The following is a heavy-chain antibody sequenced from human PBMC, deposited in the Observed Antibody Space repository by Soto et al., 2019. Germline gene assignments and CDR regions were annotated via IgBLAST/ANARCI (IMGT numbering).Heavy chain of an antibody. CDR2: ISYDGSNK. D-gene: IGHD3-22*01. J-gene: IGHJ6*02. CDR1: GFTFSSYA. Sequence: QVQLVESGGGVVQPGRSLRLSCAASGFTFSSYAMHWVRQAPGKGLEWVPVISYDGSNKYYADSVKGRFTITRDNSKNTLYRQMNSLRAEDTAVYYCARDVYYYDSSGWDVWGQGTTVTVSS. CDR3: ARDVYYYDSSGWDV. V-gene: IGHV3-30-3*01.